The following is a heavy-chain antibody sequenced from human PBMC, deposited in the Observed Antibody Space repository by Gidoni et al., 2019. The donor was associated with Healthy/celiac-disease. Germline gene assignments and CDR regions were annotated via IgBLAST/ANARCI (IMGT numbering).Heavy chain of an antibody. Sequence: QVQLVESGGGVVQPGRSLRLSCAASGFTFSSYGMHWVREAPGKGLWWVAVIWYDGSNKYYADSVKGRFTISRDNSKNTLYLQMNSLRAEDTAVYYCARDATVVAFDIWGQGTMVTVSS. CDR2: IWYDGSNK. CDR3: ARDATVVAFDI. V-gene: IGHV3-33*01. D-gene: IGHD4-17*01. CDR1: GFTFSSYG. J-gene: IGHJ3*02.